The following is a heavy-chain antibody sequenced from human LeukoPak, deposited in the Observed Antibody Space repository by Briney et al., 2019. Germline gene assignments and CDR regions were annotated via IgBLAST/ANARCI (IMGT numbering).Heavy chain of an antibody. V-gene: IGHV4-59*01. Sequence: SETLSLACAVSGGSISSYYWSWIRQPPGKGLEWIGYIYYSGSTNYNPSLKSRVTISVDTSKNQFSLKLSSVTAADTAVYYCARPGYRSGGSCYGWYFDLWGRGTLVTVSS. D-gene: IGHD2-15*01. J-gene: IGHJ2*01. CDR3: ARPGYRSGGSCYGWYFDL. CDR1: GGSISSYY. CDR2: IYYSGST.